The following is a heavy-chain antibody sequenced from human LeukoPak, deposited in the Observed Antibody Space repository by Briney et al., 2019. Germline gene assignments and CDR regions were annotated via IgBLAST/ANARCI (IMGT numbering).Heavy chain of an antibody. CDR1: GGSISSSSYY. V-gene: IGHV4-39*07. J-gene: IGHJ6*02. Sequence: RPSETLSLTCTVSGGSISSSSYYWGWIRQPPGKGLEWIGSLYYSGSVFYNPSLKSRVTISVDTSKNEFSLKLNSVTAADTAVYYCARDDAGELYDYVAHGMDVWGQGTTVTVSS. CDR3: ARDDAGELYDYVAHGMDV. CDR2: LYYSGSV. D-gene: IGHD3-16*01.